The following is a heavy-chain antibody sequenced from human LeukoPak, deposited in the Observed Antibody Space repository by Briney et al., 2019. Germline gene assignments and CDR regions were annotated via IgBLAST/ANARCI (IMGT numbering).Heavy chain of an antibody. D-gene: IGHD2-8*02. J-gene: IGHJ3*02. CDR3: ARDGRPGGLHLDAFDI. V-gene: IGHV4-4*07. CDR1: GGSISTYF. Sequence: KPSETLSLTCTVSGGSISTYFWSWIRQPAGKGLEWIGRLYTSGSTNYNPSLKSRVTISVDTSKNQFSLKLSSVTAADTAVYYCARDGRPGGLHLDAFDIWGQGTMVTVSS. CDR2: LYTSGST.